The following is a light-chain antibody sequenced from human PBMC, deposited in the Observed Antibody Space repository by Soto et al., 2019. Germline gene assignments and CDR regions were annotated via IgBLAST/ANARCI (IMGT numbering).Light chain of an antibody. CDR2: DAS. CDR3: QQRANWPLT. CDR1: QSVTSL. V-gene: IGKV3-11*01. Sequence: VLTQSPAALSFSPGERATLSCRASQSVTSLLGWYHQKPGQAPRLLIYDASYRATGIPARFSGSGSGTDFTLTISSLEPDDFGVYYCQQRANWPLTFGGGTKVDIK. J-gene: IGKJ4*01.